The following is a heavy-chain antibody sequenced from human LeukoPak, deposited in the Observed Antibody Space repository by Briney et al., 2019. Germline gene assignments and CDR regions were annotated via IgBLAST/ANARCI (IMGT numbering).Heavy chain of an antibody. CDR1: GFTFSSYS. D-gene: IGHD3-10*01. J-gene: IGHJ4*02. Sequence: GGSLRLSCAASGFTFSSYSMNCVRQAPGKGLEWVSSISTSSSYIYYADSVKGRFTISRDNAKNSLYLQMNSLRAEDTAVYYCARDFNYYGSGSYCFDYWGQGTLVTVSS. V-gene: IGHV3-21*01. CDR3: ARDFNYYGSGSYCFDY. CDR2: ISTSSSYI.